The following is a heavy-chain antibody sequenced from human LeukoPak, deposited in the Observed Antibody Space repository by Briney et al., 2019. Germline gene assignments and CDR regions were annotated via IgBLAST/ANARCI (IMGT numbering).Heavy chain of an antibody. CDR3: ARERSYDYLSGSLSNWFDA. J-gene: IGHJ5*02. CDR1: GGSFSGYY. Sequence: SETLSLTCAVYGGSFSGYYWSWIRQPPGKGLEWIGEINHSGSTNYNPSLKSRVTISVDTSKNQFSLKLSSVTAADTAVYYCARERSYDYLSGSLSNWFDAWGQGTLVTVSS. V-gene: IGHV4-34*01. D-gene: IGHD3-3*01. CDR2: INHSGST.